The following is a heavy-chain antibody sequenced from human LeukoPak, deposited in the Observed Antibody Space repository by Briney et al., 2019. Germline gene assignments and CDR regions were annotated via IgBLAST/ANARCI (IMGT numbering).Heavy chain of an antibody. CDR3: ARVHASDAFDI. CDR2: IYYSGGT. Sequence: SETLSLTCTVSGGSISSYYWSWIRQPPGKGLEWIGYIYYSGGTNYNPSLKRRVTISVDTSKNQFSLKLSSVTAADTAVYYCARVHASDAFDIWGQGTMVTVSS. J-gene: IGHJ3*02. CDR1: GGSISSYY. V-gene: IGHV4-59*01.